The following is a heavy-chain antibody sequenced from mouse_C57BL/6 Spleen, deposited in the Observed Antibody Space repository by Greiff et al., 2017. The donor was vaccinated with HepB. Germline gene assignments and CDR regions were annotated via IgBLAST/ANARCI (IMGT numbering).Heavy chain of an antibody. CDR3: ARCGYDCYFDY. D-gene: IGHD2-2*01. CDR2: IRNKANGYTT. Sequence: EVMLVESGGGLVQPGGSLSLSCAASGFTFTDYYMSWVRQPPGKALEWLGFIRNKANGYTTEYSASVKGRFTISRDNSQSILYLQMNALRAEDSATYYCARCGYDCYFDYWGQGTTLTVSS. J-gene: IGHJ2*01. V-gene: IGHV7-3*01. CDR1: GFTFTDYY.